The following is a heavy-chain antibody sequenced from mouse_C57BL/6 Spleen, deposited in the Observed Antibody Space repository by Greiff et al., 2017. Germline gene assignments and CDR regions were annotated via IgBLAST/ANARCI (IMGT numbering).Heavy chain of an antibody. V-gene: IGHV1-52*01. CDR3: ARSGYYGSSYLYFDD. D-gene: IGHD1-1*01. CDR1: GYTFTSYW. J-gene: IGHJ2*01. Sequence: QVQLQQPGAELVRPGSSVKLSCKASGYTFTSYWMHWVKQRPIQGLEWIGNIDPSDSETHYNQKFKDKATLTVDKSSSTAYMQLSSLTSEDSAVYYCARSGYYGSSYLYFDDWGQGTTLTVSS. CDR2: IDPSDSET.